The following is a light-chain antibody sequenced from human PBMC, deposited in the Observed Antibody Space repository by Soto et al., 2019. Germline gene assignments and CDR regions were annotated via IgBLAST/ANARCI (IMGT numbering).Light chain of an antibody. V-gene: IGKV1-5*01. CDR1: QSVSTW. CDR2: DAS. J-gene: IGKJ1*01. CDR3: QQYYNYWT. Sequence: DIQMTQSPATLSASVGDRVTITCRASQSVSTWLAWYQQRPGKPPKLLIYDASSLQSGVPSKFSGGASGTESTLTISSLKPDDFATYYCQQYYNYWTFGQGTKVDIK.